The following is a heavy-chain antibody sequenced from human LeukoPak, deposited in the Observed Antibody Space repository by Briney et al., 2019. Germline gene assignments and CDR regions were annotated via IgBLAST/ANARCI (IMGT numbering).Heavy chain of an antibody. V-gene: IGHV4-34*01. D-gene: IGHD4-11*01. Sequence: SKTLSLTCAVNGGSFSAYNWSWIRQPPGKGLEWIGEINRSGSTNYNPSLKSRVAISVDTSKTQFSLKLTSVTAADTAVYYCARSGQTTVAYLDWGQGSLVTVSS. CDR2: INRSGST. CDR1: GGSFSAYN. J-gene: IGHJ4*02. CDR3: ARSGQTTVAYLD.